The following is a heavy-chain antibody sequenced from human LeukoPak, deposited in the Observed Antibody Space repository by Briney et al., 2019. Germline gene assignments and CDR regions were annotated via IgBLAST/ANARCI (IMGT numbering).Heavy chain of an antibody. CDR1: GFTFSSYA. CDR3: AKGPFFYYDASGYNYYDL. V-gene: IGHV3-23*01. J-gene: IGHJ4*02. D-gene: IGHD3-22*01. Sequence: GGSLRLSCAASGFTFSSYAMSWVRQAPGKGLEWVSAISGSGGSTYYANSVKGRFTISRDNSKNTLDLQMNSLRADDTAVYYCAKGPFFYYDASGYNYYDLWGQGTLVTVSS. CDR2: ISGSGGST.